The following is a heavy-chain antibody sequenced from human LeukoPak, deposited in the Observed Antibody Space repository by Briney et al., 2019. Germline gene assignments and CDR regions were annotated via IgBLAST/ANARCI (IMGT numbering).Heavy chain of an antibody. J-gene: IGHJ4*02. Sequence: SETLSLTCTVSGGSISSYYWSWIRQPPGKGLEWIGYIYYSGSTNYNPSLKSRVTMSVDTSKNQFSLKVSSVTAADTAVYYCARFYYGDYYFDYWGPGTLVTVSS. CDR2: IYYSGST. D-gene: IGHD4-17*01. V-gene: IGHV4-59*12. CDR3: ARFYYGDYYFDY. CDR1: GGSISSYY.